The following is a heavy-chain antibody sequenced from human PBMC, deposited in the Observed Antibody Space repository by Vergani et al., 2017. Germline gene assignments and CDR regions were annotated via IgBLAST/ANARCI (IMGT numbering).Heavy chain of an antibody. D-gene: IGHD6-19*01. CDR2: ISYDGSNK. V-gene: IGHV3-30*04. CDR1: GFTFSSYA. J-gene: IGHJ5*02. CDR3: AKSLYLSSGWYGGFDP. Sequence: QVQLVESGGGVVQPGRSLRLSCAASGFTFSSYAMHWVRQAPGKGLEWVAVISYDGSNKYNADSVKGRFTISRDNSKNTLYLQMNSLRAEDTAVYYCAKSLYLSSGWYGGFDPWGQGTLVTVSS.